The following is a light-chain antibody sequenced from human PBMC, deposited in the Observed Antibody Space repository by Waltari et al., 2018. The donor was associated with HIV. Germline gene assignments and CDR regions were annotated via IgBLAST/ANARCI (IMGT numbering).Light chain of an antibody. V-gene: IGLV3-21*04. CDR3: QVWDSSSDHVV. Sequence: SYVLTQPPSVSVAPGKTARITCGGNNIGINSVHWFQQKPGQAPVLVIYYESDRPSGIPARFSGSNSGNTATLTISRVEAGDEADYYCQVWDSSSDHVVFGGGTKLTVL. CDR2: YES. J-gene: IGLJ2*01. CDR1: NIGINS.